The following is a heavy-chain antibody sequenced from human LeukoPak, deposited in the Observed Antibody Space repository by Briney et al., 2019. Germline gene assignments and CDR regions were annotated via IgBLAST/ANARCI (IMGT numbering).Heavy chain of an antibody. D-gene: IGHD5-12*01. CDR1: GGTFSSYA. J-gene: IGHJ4*02. CDR3: ARQENSGYDPRPFDY. Sequence: SVKVSCKASGGTFSSYAISWVRQGPGQGLEWVGRIIPILGIANYAQKFQGRVTITADKSTSTAYMELSSLRSEDTAVYYCARQENSGYDPRPFDYWGQGTLVTVSS. V-gene: IGHV1-69*04. CDR2: IIPILGIA.